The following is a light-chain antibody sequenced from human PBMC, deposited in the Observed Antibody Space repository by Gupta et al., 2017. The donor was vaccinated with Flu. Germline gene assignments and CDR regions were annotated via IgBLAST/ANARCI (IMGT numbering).Light chain of an antibody. CDR1: QSVLYSSNNKNY. CDR3: QQYYTTPLT. J-gene: IGKJ4*01. CDR2: WAS. V-gene: IGKV4-1*01. Sequence: SLGERATINCKSSQSVLYSSNNKNYLAWYQQKPGQPPKLLIYWASTRESGVPDRFSGSGSGTDFTLTISSLQAEDVAVYYCQQYYTTPLTFGGGTKVEI.